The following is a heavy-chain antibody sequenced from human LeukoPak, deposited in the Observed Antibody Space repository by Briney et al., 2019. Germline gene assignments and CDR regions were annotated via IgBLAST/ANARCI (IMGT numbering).Heavy chain of an antibody. J-gene: IGHJ1*01. CDR3: ANSYYYDSSGYYVGYFQH. D-gene: IGHD3-22*01. CDR2: IWYDGSNK. CDR1: GFTFSSYG. Sequence: GGSLRLSCAASGFTFSSYGMHWVRQAPGKGLEWVAVIWYDGSNKYYADSVKGRFTISRDNSKNTLYLQMNSLRAEDTAVYYCANSYYYDSSGYYVGYFQHWGQGTLVTVSS. V-gene: IGHV3-33*06.